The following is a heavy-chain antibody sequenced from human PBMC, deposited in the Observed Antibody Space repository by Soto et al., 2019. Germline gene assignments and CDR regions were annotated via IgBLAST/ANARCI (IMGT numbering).Heavy chain of an antibody. CDR2: ISGSGGST. D-gene: IGHD6-13*01. Sequence: GRSLRLSCAASGFTFSSYAMSWVRQAPGKGLEWVSAISGSGGSTYYADSVKGRFTISRDNSKNTLYLQMNSLRAEDTAVYYCAKDEKSGTRIDFDYWGQGTLVTVSS. CDR3: AKDEKSGTRIDFDY. J-gene: IGHJ4*02. CDR1: GFTFSSYA. V-gene: IGHV3-23*01.